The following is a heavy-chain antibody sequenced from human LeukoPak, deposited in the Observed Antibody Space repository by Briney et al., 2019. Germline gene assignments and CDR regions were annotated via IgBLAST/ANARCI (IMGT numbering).Heavy chain of an antibody. CDR3: ARGRGYDRTGYVYYFDF. J-gene: IGHJ4*02. CDR1: GGTFSSYA. Sequence: VKVSCKASGGTFSSYAISWVRQAPGQGLEWMGRIIPILGIANYAQKFQGRVTMTRDTSMSTAYMELSSLRYEDTAVYYCARGRGYDRTGYVYYFDFWGRGTLVTVSS. D-gene: IGHD3-22*01. V-gene: IGHV1-69*04. CDR2: IIPILGIA.